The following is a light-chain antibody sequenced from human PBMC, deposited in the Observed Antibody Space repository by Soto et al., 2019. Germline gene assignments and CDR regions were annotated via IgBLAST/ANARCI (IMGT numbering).Light chain of an antibody. J-gene: IGKJ1*01. CDR1: QSVSGSTY. CDR2: GAS. CDR3: QQYVSSPWT. V-gene: IGKV3-20*01. Sequence: EIVLTQSPGTLSLSPGERATLSCRASQSVSGSTYLAWYQQKPGQAPRLLIYGASSRATGIPDRFSGSGSGTDFTVTISRLETEDFAVYYCQQYVSSPWTFGQGTKVEIK.